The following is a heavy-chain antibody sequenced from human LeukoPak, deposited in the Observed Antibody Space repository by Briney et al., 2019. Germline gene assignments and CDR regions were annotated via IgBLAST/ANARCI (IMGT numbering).Heavy chain of an antibody. CDR1: GGSISSSSYY. D-gene: IGHD1-14*01. J-gene: IGHJ4*02. Sequence: PSETLSLTCTVSGGSISSSSYYWGWIRHPPGKGLEWIGSIYYSGSANYNPSLKSRVTISVDTSKNQFSLKLSSVTAAEAAVYYCARVNRAQDRSGTTSWYIDYWGQGTQVTVSS. CDR2: IYYSGSA. V-gene: IGHV4-39*07. CDR3: ARVNRAQDRSGTTSWYIDY.